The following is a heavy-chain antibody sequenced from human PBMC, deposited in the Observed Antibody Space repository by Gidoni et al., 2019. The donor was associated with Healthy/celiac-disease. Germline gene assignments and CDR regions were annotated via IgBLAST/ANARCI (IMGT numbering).Heavy chain of an antibody. CDR3: TTALVVVAATQLTFDY. J-gene: IGHJ4*02. CDR1: GFTFSNAW. CDR2: IKSKTDGGTT. V-gene: IGHV3-15*01. Sequence: EVQLVESGGGLVRPGGSLRLSWAASGFTFSNAWLSWVRQAPGKGLEWVGPIKSKTDGGTTDYAAPVKGRFTISRDDSKNTLYLQMNSLKTEDTAVYYCTTALVVVAATQLTFDYWGQGTLVTVSS. D-gene: IGHD2-15*01.